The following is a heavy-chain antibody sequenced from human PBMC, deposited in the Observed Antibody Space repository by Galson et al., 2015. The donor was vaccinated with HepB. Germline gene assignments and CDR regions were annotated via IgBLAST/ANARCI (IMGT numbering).Heavy chain of an antibody. CDR2: IIPIFGTA. Sequence: SVKVSCKASGGTFSSYAISWVRQAPGQGLEWMGGIIPIFGTANYAQKFQGRVTITADESTSTAYMELSSLRSEDTAVYYCARVGPILTGYYNYYYYYMDVWGKGTTVTVSS. CDR1: GGTFSSYA. D-gene: IGHD3-9*01. J-gene: IGHJ6*03. V-gene: IGHV1-69*13. CDR3: ARVGPILTGYYNYYYYYMDV.